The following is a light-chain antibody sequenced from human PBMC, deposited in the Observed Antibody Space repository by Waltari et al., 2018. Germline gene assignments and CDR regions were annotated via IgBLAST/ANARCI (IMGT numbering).Light chain of an antibody. CDR2: EVF. Sequence: QSALTQPASVSGSPGQSIPISCTGTSSDVASYNLVSWYQQYPGKAPRPVIYEVFKRPASVSSRFSGSKSGSTASLTISGVQAEDEATYYCSSYAGRSILIFGGGT. J-gene: IGLJ2*01. CDR3: SSYAGRSILI. CDR1: SSDVASYNL. V-gene: IGLV2-23*02.